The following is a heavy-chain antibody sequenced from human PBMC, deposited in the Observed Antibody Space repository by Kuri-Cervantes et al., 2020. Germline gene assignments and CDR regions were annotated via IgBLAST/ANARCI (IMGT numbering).Heavy chain of an antibody. V-gene: IGHV3-30-3*01. CDR3: ARDWARDGYNPAGDFDY. J-gene: IGHJ4*02. CDR2: ISYDGSNK. D-gene: IGHD5-24*01. Sequence: GGSLRLSCAASGFTFSSYAMHWVRQAPGKGLEWVAVISYDGSNKYYADSVKGRFTISRDNSKNTLYLQMNSLRAEDTAVYYCARDWARDGYNPAGDFDYWGQGTLVTVSS. CDR1: GFTFSSYA.